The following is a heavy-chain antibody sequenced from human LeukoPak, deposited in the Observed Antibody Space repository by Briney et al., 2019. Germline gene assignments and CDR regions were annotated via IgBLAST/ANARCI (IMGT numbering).Heavy chain of an antibody. Sequence: VASVTVSCKASGGTFSSYAISWVRQAPGQGLEWMGGIIPIFGTANYAQKFQGRVTITADEPTSTAYMELSSLRSEDTAVYYCARGEDWNYAFDYWGQGTLVTVSS. CDR1: GGTFSSYA. J-gene: IGHJ4*02. V-gene: IGHV1-69*01. CDR3: ARGEDWNYAFDY. CDR2: IIPIFGTA. D-gene: IGHD1-7*01.